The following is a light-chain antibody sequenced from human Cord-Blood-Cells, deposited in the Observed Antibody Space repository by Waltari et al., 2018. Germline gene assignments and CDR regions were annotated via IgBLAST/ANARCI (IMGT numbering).Light chain of an antibody. CDR3: QQRSNWPPEGT. V-gene: IGKV3-11*01. CDR1: QLVSSY. J-gene: IGKJ4*01. Sequence: EIVLTQSPATLSLSPGERATLSCRASQLVSSYLAWYQQKPGQAPRLLIYDASNRATGIPARFSGSGSGTDFTLTISSLEPEDFAVYYCQQRSNWPPEGTFGGGTKVEIK. CDR2: DAS.